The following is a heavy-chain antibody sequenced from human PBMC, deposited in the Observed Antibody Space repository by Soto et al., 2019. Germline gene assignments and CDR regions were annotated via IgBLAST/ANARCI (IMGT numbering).Heavy chain of an antibody. CDR1: GGTFSSYT. CDR2: IIPILGIA. V-gene: IGHV1-69*08. CDR3: ARDVRTAAAWNFDY. Sequence: QVQLVQSGAEVKKPGSSVKVSCKASGGTFSSYTISWVRQAPGQGLEWMGRIIPILGIANYAQKFQGRVTXXAXKXTSTAYMELSSLRSEDTAVYYCARDVRTAAAWNFDYWGQGTLVTVSS. J-gene: IGHJ4*02. D-gene: IGHD6-13*01.